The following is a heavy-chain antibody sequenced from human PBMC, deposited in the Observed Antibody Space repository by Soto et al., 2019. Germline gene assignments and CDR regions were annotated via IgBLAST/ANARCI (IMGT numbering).Heavy chain of an antibody. CDR2: INGAGSNT. D-gene: IGHD2-15*01. CDR3: ARDHFGGNTDY. V-gene: IGHV3-74*01. Sequence: EVQLVESGGDLVQPGGSLRLSCVAPGFSFSSYWIHWVRHVPGKGLVWVSRINGAGSNTDYADSVKGRFTISRDNTKNTLYLQMNSLRADDTAVYYCARDHFGGNTDYWGQGTLVTVSS. CDR1: GFSFSSYW. J-gene: IGHJ4*02.